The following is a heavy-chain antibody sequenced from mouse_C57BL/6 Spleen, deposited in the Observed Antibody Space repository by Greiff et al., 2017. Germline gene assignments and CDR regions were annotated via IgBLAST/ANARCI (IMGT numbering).Heavy chain of an antibody. CDR3: ARQLRLIAY. J-gene: IGHJ3*01. CDR1: GFTFSSYT. CDR2: ISGGGGNT. Sequence: DVMLVESGGGLVKPGGSLKLSCAASGFTFSSYTMSWVRQTPEKRLEWVATISGGGGNTYYPDSVKGRFTISRDNAKNTLYLQMSSLRSEDTALYYCARQLRLIAYWGQGTLVTVSA. V-gene: IGHV5-9*01. D-gene: IGHD3-2*02.